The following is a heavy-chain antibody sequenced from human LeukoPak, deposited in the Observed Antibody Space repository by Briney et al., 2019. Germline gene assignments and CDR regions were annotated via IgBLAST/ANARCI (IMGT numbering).Heavy chain of an antibody. J-gene: IGHJ4*02. CDR2: IYYSGST. V-gene: IGHV4-39*07. CDR3: ASSSYGSGSY. D-gene: IGHD3-10*01. Sequence: SETLSLTCTVSGGSISSSSYYWGWIRQPPGKGLEWIGSIYYSGSTYYNPSLKSRVTISVGKSKNQFSLKLSSVTAADTAVYYCASSSYGSGSYWGQGTLVTVSS. CDR1: GGSISSSSYY.